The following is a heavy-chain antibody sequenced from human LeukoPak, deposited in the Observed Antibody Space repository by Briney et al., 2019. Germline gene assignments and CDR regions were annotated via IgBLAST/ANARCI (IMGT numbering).Heavy chain of an antibody. J-gene: IGHJ4*02. D-gene: IGHD2-21*02. Sequence: QPGRSLRLSCAASGFTFSSYWMSWVRQPPGKGLEWVANIKQDGSEKYYVDSVKGRFTISRDNAKNSLYLQMNSLRAEDTAVYYCARGAYCSGDCYYVNEYWGQGTLVTVSS. CDR3: ARGAYCSGDCYYVNEY. CDR1: GFTFSSYW. V-gene: IGHV3-7*01. CDR2: IKQDGSEK.